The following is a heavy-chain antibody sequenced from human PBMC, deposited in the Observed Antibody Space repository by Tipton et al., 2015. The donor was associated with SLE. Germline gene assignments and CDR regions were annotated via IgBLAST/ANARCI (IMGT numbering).Heavy chain of an antibody. V-gene: IGHV3-66*02. D-gene: IGHD3-3*01. CDR3: ARDGGDFWSG. CDR2: IYSGGST. CDR1: GFTVSSNY. J-gene: IGHJ4*02. Sequence: LSLTCAASGFTVSSNYMSWVRQAPGKGLERVSVIYSGGSTYYADSVKGRFTISRDNSKNTLYLQMNSLRAEDTAVYYCARDGGDFWSGWGQGTLVTVSS.